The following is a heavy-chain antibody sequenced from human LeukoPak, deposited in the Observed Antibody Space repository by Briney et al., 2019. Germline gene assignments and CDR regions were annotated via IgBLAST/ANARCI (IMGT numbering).Heavy chain of an antibody. CDR1: GFTFSSYW. Sequence: PGGSLRLSCADSGFTFSSYWMSWVRQAPGKGLEWVANIKQDGGEKYYVDSVKGRFTISRDNAKNSLYLQMNSLRAEDTAVYYCARRRGSSSSDYWGQGTLVTVSS. CDR3: ARRRGSSSSDY. J-gene: IGHJ4*02. CDR2: IKQDGGEK. V-gene: IGHV3-7*01. D-gene: IGHD6-13*01.